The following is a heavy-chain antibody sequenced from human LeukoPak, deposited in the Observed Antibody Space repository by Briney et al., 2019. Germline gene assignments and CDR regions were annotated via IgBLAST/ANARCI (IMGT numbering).Heavy chain of an antibody. CDR2: INPSDSYT. V-gene: IGHV5-10-1*01. D-gene: IGHD3-10*01. Sequence: GESLKISCKGSGYSFTSYWISWVRQMPGKGLERMGRINPSDSYTNYSPSFQGHVTISADKSISTAYLQWSSLKASDTAMYYCARHANYYGSGRSHYYYYGMDVWGQGTTVTVSS. CDR1: GYSFTSYW. J-gene: IGHJ6*02. CDR3: ARHANYYGSGRSHYYYYGMDV.